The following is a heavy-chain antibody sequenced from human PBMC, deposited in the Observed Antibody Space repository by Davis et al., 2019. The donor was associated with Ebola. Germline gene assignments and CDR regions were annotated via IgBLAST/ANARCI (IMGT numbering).Heavy chain of an antibody. D-gene: IGHD2-15*01. CDR1: GGSISSYY. J-gene: IGHJ3*02. V-gene: IGHV4-59*12. CDR2: IYYSGST. Sequence: SETLSLTCTVSGGSISSYYWSWIRQPPGKGLEWIGYIYYSGSTNYNPSLKSRVTISVDTSKNQFSLKLSSVTAADTAVYYCARVPQTDIVVVVAATIEPENAFDIWGQGTMVTVSS. CDR3: ARVPQTDIVVVVAATIEPENAFDI.